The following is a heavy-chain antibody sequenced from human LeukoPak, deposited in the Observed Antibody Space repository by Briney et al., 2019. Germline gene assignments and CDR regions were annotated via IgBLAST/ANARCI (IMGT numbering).Heavy chain of an antibody. V-gene: IGHV1-8*01. Sequence: ASVKVSCKASGYTFTSYDINWVRQATGQGLEWMGWMNPNSGNTGYAQKLQGRVTMTRNTSISTAYMELSSLRSEDTAVYYCARGIVAYYYDSSGTAWDYWGQGTLVTVSS. D-gene: IGHD3-22*01. CDR2: MNPNSGNT. J-gene: IGHJ4*02. CDR3: ARGIVAYYYDSSGTAWDY. CDR1: GYTFTSYD.